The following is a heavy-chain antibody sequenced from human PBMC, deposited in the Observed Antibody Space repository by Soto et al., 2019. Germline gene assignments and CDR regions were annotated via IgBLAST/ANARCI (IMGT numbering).Heavy chain of an antibody. V-gene: IGHV3-11*01. J-gene: IGHJ4*02. Sequence: QVQLVESGGGLVKTSGSLRLACAASGFTFSDYYMSWVRQAPGKGPEWVSYISSSGNTIYYADSVKGRFTISRDNAKNSVYLQMNSLRAEDTALYFCAKMSSENYYDPVFSWGQGTLVTVSS. CDR1: GFTFSDYY. CDR3: AKMSSENYYDPVFS. D-gene: IGHD3-22*01. CDR2: ISSSGNTI.